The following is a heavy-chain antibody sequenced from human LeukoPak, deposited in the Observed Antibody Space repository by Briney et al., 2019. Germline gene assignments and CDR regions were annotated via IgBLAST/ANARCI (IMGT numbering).Heavy chain of an antibody. Sequence: GESLKISCAASGFTFSGYGMHWVRQAPGKGLEWVAVIWYDGSNKYYADSVKGRFTISRDNSKNTLYLQMNSLRAEDTAVYYCARGFTGQSYYYGMDVWGQGTTVTVSS. CDR3: ARGFTGQSYYYGMDV. V-gene: IGHV3-33*01. CDR2: IWYDGSNK. J-gene: IGHJ6*02. CDR1: GFTFSGYG. D-gene: IGHD3-16*01.